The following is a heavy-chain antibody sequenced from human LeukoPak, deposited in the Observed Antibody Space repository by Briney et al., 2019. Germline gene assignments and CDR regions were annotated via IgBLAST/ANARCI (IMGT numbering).Heavy chain of an antibody. CDR1: GYSFTSYW. J-gene: IGHJ6*04. D-gene: IGHD5-18*01. CDR2: IDPSDSYT. Sequence: GESLKISCKGSGYSFTSYWISWVRQMPGKGLEWMGRIDPSDSYTNYSPSFQGHVTISADKSISTAYLQWGSLKASDTAMYYCATVDTAMVTRDSYYYGMDVWGKGTTVTVPS. CDR3: ATVDTAMVTRDSYYYGMDV. V-gene: IGHV5-10-1*01.